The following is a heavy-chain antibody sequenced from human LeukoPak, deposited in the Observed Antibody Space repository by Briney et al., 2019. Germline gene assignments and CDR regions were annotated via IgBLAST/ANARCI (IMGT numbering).Heavy chain of an antibody. V-gene: IGHV3-64D*06. Sequence: PGGSLRLSCSASGFIFSPYAMHWVRQASGKGLEYVSSISSEGKTTYYADSVKGRFTISRDNSKNTLYLQMGSLRPEDTAVYYCVKDRWVDHWGQGTLVTVSS. D-gene: IGHD6-13*01. CDR3: VKDRWVDH. CDR1: GFIFSPYA. J-gene: IGHJ4*02. CDR2: ISSEGKTT.